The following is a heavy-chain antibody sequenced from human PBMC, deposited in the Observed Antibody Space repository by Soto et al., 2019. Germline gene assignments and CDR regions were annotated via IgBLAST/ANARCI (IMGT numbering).Heavy chain of an antibody. V-gene: IGHV3-9*01. CDR2: ISWNSDSI. Sequence: GGSLRLSCVVSGFMFDNYAMHWVRQAPGKGLEWVSGISWNSDSIGYADSVKGRFTISRDNAKNSLYLQMNSLRADDTALYYCAKDYQSSSSWSYDYWGQGTLVTVSS. CDR3: AKDYQSSSSWSYDY. D-gene: IGHD6-13*01. CDR1: GFMFDNYA. J-gene: IGHJ4*02.